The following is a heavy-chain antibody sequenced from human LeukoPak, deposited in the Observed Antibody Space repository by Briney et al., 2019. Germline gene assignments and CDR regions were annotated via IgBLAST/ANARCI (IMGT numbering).Heavy chain of an antibody. CDR1: GYIFTTYW. Sequence: GEYLKISCKGSGYIFTTYWIGWVRQMPGKGLECVGVISPGDSDTHSSPSFQGQVTISADKSISTAFLQWNSLKASDNAMEYRARARYRSGGSCYAEYWGQGTLVTVSS. D-gene: IGHD2-15*01. V-gene: IGHV5-51*01. J-gene: IGHJ4*02. CDR2: ISPGDSDT. CDR3: ARARYRSGGSCYAEY.